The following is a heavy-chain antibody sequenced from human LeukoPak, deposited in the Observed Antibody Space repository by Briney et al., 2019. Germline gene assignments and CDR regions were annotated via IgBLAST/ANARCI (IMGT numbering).Heavy chain of an antibody. CDR3: ARGVSAVFYGMDA. D-gene: IGHD2-15*01. Sequence: SETLSLTCTVSGGSISSGGYYWSWIRQHPGKGLEWIGYIYYSGSTYYNPSLKSRVTISVDTSKNQFSLKLSSVTAADTAVYYCARGVSAVFYGMDAWGQGTTVTVSS. V-gene: IGHV4-31*03. J-gene: IGHJ6*02. CDR1: GGSISSGGYY. CDR2: IYYSGST.